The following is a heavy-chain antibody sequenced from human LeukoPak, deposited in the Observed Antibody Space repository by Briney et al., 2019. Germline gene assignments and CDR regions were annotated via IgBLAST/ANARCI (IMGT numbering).Heavy chain of an antibody. CDR1: GFTFSSYE. V-gene: IGHV4-39*01. Sequence: LRLSCAASGFTFSSYEMNWVRQAPGKGLEWIGSIYYSGSSYYNPSLKSRVTISVDTSKNQFSLKLSSVTAADTALYYCARQRGYSYGYIENWGQGTLVTVSS. D-gene: IGHD5-18*01. J-gene: IGHJ4*02. CDR2: IYYSGSS. CDR3: ARQRGYSYGYIEN.